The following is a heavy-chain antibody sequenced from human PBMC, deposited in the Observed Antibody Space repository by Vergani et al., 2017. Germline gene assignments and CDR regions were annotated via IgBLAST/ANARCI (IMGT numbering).Heavy chain of an antibody. CDR1: GFTFSDYD. CDR3: ARDVVVTAINYYYGIDV. Sequence: QVQLVESGGGLVKPGGSLRLSCAASGFTFSDYDMSWIRQAPGKGLEGVSHISSSGSTIYYADSVKGGCTISRDNAKNSLYLQMNSLRAEDTAVYYCARDVVVTAINYYYGIDVWGRGITVAVSS. V-gene: IGHV3-11*01. CDR2: ISSSGSTI. J-gene: IGHJ6*02. D-gene: IGHD2-21*02.